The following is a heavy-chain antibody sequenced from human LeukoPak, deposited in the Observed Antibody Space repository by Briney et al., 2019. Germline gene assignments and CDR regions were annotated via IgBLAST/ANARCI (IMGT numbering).Heavy chain of an antibody. CDR3: AKEGNSGGFDY. CDR1: GFTFSSYG. D-gene: IGHD4-23*01. J-gene: IGHJ4*02. CDR2: ISYDGSNK. V-gene: IGHV3-30*18. Sequence: GGPLRLSCAASGFTFSSYGMHWVRQAPGKGLEWVAVISYDGSNKYYADSVKGRFTISRDNSKNTLYLQMNSLRAEDTAVYYCAKEGNSGGFDYWGQGTLVTVSS.